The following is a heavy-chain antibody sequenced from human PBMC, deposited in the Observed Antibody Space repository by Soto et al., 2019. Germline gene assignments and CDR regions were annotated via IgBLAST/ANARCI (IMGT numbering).Heavy chain of an antibody. V-gene: IGHV3-23*01. D-gene: IGHD6-6*01. CDR2: ITGSGSGYNT. CDR1: GFTFISYA. J-gene: IGHJ6*02. CDR3: AKAEYSSNYYYGMDV. Sequence: GGSLRLSCAGCGFTFISYAISWVRLAPWKGLEWVSTITGSGSGYNTFYTDSVKGRFSISRDNSENTVYLQMNSLRAEDTAMYLCAKAEYSSNYYYGMDVWGHGTAVTVCS.